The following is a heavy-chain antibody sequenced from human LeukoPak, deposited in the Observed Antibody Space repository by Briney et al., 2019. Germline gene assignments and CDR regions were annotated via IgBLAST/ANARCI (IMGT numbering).Heavy chain of an antibody. D-gene: IGHD2-2*01. CDR3: ARMVAGYCSSTSCSYFDY. CDR1: GYTFTSYY. J-gene: IGHJ4*02. V-gene: IGHV1-46*01. CDR2: INPSGGST. Sequence: ASVTVSYKASGYTFTSYYMHWVRQAPGQGLERMGIINPSGGSTSYAQKFQGRVTMTRYTSTSTVYMELSSLRSEDTAVYYCARMVAGYCSSTSCSYFDYWGQGTLVTVSS.